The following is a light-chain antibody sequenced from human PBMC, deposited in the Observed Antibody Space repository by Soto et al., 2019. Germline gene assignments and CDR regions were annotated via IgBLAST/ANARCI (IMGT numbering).Light chain of an antibody. Sequence: EIVLTQSPGTLSLSPGERATLSCRASQSVSSSYLAWFQKKPGQAPGLLICGASSRHTGIPDRFSGSGSGTDFTLTISRLEPEDFAVYYCQQYGSSAWTFGRGTKVEIK. J-gene: IGKJ1*01. CDR2: GAS. V-gene: IGKV3-20*01. CDR3: QQYGSSAWT. CDR1: QSVSSSY.